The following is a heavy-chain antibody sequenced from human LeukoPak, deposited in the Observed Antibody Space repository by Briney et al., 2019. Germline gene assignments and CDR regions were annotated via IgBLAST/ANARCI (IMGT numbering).Heavy chain of an antibody. CDR2: IIPIFGIA. J-gene: IGHJ4*02. D-gene: IGHD6-25*01. V-gene: IGHV1-69*04. Sequence: ASVKVSCKASGGTFSSYAISWVRQAPGQGLEWMGRIIPIFGIANYAQKFQGRVTITADKSTSTAYMELSSLRSEDTAVYYCASPEAAAQIPSFDYWGQGTLVTVSS. CDR3: ASPEAAAQIPSFDY. CDR1: GGTFSSYA.